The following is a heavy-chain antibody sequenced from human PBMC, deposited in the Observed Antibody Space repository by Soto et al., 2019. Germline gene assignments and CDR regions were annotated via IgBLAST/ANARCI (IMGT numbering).Heavy chain of an antibody. CDR2: TYYRSKWYS. CDR3: TQAAGYISTGFFDS. CDR1: GDSVSSNSAA. Sequence: SQTLSLTCAISGDSVSSNSAAWNWIRQSPSRGLEWLGRTYYRSKWYSDYAVSVKSRITINPDTSKNQFSLQLNSVTPEDTAVVYCTQAAGYISTGFFDSWAQGTLVTVSS. J-gene: IGHJ4*02. V-gene: IGHV6-1*01. D-gene: IGHD6-13*01.